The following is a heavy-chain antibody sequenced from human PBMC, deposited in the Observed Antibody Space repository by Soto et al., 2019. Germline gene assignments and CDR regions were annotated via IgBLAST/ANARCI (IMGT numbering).Heavy chain of an antibody. CDR2: ISSSSSYI. CDR1: GFTFSSYS. CDR3: ARDRDTAMVTFLWWFDP. D-gene: IGHD5-18*01. J-gene: IGHJ5*02. V-gene: IGHV3-21*01. Sequence: NPGGSLRLSCAASGFTFSSYSMNWVRQAPGKGLEWVSSISSSSSYIYYADSVKGRFTISRDNAKNSLYLQMNSLRAEDTAVYYCARDRDTAMVTFLWWFDPWGQGTLVTVSS.